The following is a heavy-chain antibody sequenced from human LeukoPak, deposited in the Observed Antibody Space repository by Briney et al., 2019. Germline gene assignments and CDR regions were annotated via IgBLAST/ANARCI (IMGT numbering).Heavy chain of an antibody. J-gene: IGHJ6*02. CDR2: TYYRSKWYN. CDR3: ARDRRAVNYYYYGMDV. Sequence: SQTLSLNCAISGDSVSSNSAAWNWIRQSPSRGLEWLGRTYYRSKWYNDYAVSVKSRITINPDTSKNQFSLQLNSVTPEDTAVYYCARDRRAVNYYYYGMDVWGQGTTVTVSS. CDR1: GDSVSSNSAA. D-gene: IGHD6-19*01. V-gene: IGHV6-1*01.